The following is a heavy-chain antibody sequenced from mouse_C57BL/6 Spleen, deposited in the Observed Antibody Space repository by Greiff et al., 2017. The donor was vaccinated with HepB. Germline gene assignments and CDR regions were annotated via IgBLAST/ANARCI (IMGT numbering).Heavy chain of an antibody. D-gene: IGHD2-4*01. Sequence: QVQLKQSGSELRSPGSSVKLSCKDFDSEVFPIAYMSWVRQKPGHGFEWIGGILPSIGRTIYGEKFEDKATLDADTLSNTAYLELNSLTSEDSAIYYCARVYYDYDPWYFDVWGTGTTVTVSS. V-gene: IGHV15-2*01. CDR1: DSEVFPIAY. CDR2: ILPSIGRT. J-gene: IGHJ1*03. CDR3: ARVYYDYDPWYFDV.